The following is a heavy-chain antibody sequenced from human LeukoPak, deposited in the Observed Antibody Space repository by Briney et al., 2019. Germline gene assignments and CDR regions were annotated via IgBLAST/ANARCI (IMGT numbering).Heavy chain of an antibody. J-gene: IGHJ4*02. CDR2: IKQDGSEK. CDR3: ARVRAVAGRQENFDY. V-gene: IGHV3-7*03. Sequence: GGSLRLSCAASGFALSSHWMSWVRQAPGKGLEWVANIKQDGSEKYYVDSVKGRFTISRDNAKNSLYLQMNSLRAEDTAVYYCARVRAVAGRQENFDYWGQGTLITVSS. D-gene: IGHD6-19*01. CDR1: GFALSSHW.